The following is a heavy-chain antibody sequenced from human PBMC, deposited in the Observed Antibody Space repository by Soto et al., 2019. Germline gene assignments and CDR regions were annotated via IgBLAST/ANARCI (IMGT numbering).Heavy chain of an antibody. CDR1: GGSISSYY. J-gene: IGHJ4*02. V-gene: IGHV4-59*01. Sequence: SETLSLTCTVSGGSISSYYWSWIRQPPGKGLEWIGYIYYSGSTNYNPSLKSRVTISVDTSKNQFSLKLSSVTAADTAVYYCARARGYSYGYAFDYWGQGTLVNVSS. CDR2: IYYSGST. D-gene: IGHD5-18*01. CDR3: ARARGYSYGYAFDY.